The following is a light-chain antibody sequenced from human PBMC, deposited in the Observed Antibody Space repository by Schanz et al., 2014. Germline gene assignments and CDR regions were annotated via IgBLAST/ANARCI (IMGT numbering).Light chain of an antibody. CDR2: GAS. V-gene: IGKV3-20*01. CDR3: HQYHDWPPHT. CDR1: DRVNDDY. Sequence: EVVLTQSPGTLSLSPGDSATLSCRASDRVNDDYLAWYQQKPGQAPRILIHGASNRVTGIPDRFRGSGSGTDFTLPLSSLQSEDFAVYFCHQYHDWPPHTFGQGTKLEIK. J-gene: IGKJ2*01.